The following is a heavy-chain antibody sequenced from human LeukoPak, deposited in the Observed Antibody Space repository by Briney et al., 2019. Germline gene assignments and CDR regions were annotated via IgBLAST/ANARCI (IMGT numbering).Heavy chain of an antibody. CDR1: GGSISSDNW. CDR3: ARYNWNDRPNYYYGMDV. J-gene: IGHJ6*02. Sequence: SETLSLTCAVSGGSISSDNWWSWIRQPPGKGLEWIGEVLRSGSTNYNPSLKSRVTISVDTSKNQFSLKLSSVTAADTAVYYCARYNWNDRPNYYYGMDVWGQGTTVTVSS. CDR2: VLRSGST. V-gene: IGHV4-4*02. D-gene: IGHD1-1*01.